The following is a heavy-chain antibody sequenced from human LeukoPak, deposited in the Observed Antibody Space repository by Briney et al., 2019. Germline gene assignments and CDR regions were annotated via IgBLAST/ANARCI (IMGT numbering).Heavy chain of an antibody. D-gene: IGHD3-9*01. CDR3: ARVGYDILTGLIGWFDP. V-gene: IGHV4-39*07. CDR1: GGSISSSSYY. CDR2: IYYSGST. Sequence: SETLSLTCTVSGGSISSSSYYWGWIRQPPGKGLERIGSIYYSGSTYYNPSLKSRVTISVDTSKNQFSLKLSSVTAADTAVYYCARVGYDILTGLIGWFDPWGQGTLVTVSS. J-gene: IGHJ5*02.